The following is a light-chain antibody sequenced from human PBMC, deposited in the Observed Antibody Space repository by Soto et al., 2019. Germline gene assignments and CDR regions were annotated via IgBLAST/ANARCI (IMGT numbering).Light chain of an antibody. CDR2: KAS. Sequence: DIQMTQSPSTLSASVGDRVTITCRASQSISSWLAWYQQKPGKAPKLLIYKASSLESGVPSRFSGSGSGTEFTLTISRLQPDDCATYYCQQYNTSARTFGQGTKVEFK. V-gene: IGKV1-5*03. CDR1: QSISSW. J-gene: IGKJ1*01. CDR3: QQYNTSART.